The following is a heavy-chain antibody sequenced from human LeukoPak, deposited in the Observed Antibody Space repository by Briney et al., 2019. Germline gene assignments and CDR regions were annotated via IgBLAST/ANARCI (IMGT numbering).Heavy chain of an antibody. CDR1: GFTFSSYA. J-gene: IGHJ4*02. V-gene: IGHV3-23*01. D-gene: IGHD2-2*01. CDR3: ASRNIVVVPAAPRWDY. Sequence: GGSLRLSCAASGFTFSSYAMSWVRQAPGKGLEWVSAISGSGGSTYYADSVKGRFTISRDNSKNTLYLQMNSLRAEDTAVYYCASRNIVVVPAAPRWDYWGQGTLVTVSS. CDR2: ISGSGGST.